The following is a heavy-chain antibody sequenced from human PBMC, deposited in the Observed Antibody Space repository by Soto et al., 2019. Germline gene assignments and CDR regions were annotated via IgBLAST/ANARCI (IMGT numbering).Heavy chain of an antibody. D-gene: IGHD3-10*01. CDR2: IYYSGST. V-gene: IGHV4-30-4*01. CDR1: GGSISSGDYY. CDR3: ARVGGFGATTIDY. J-gene: IGHJ4*02. Sequence: QVQLQESGPGLVKPSQTLSLTCTVSGGSISSGDYYWSWVRQPPGKGLEWIGYIYYSGSTYYNPSLKSRVTISVDTSKNQFSLKLSSVTAADTAVYYCARVGGFGATTIDYWGQGTLVTVSS.